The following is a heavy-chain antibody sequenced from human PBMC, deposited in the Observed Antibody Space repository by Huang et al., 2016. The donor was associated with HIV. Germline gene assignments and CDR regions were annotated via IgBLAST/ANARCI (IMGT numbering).Heavy chain of an antibody. Sequence: QFQLVQSGAEVKKPGASVTVSCMASGYTFTNFAMHWVCQAPGQRLEWMGWIDTDKSDTRYAQRVQGRLTMTRDTSASTGYKELSSLRSEDTAVYYCAKDPHVFVAGPFFDCWGQGTLVTVSS. J-gene: IGHJ4*02. V-gene: IGHV1-3*04. CDR3: AKDPHVFVAGPFFDC. CDR2: IDTDKSDT. D-gene: IGHD2-15*01. CDR1: GYTFTNFA.